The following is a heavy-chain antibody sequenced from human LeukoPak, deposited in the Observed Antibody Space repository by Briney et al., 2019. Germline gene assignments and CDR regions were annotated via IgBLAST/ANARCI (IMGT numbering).Heavy chain of an antibody. CDR2: IYSGST. J-gene: IGHJ4*01. CDR3: ARGRGPLRVEFGE. Sequence: PSETLSLTCNVSGGSLSSHYWSWIRQAPGKGLEWIGFIYSGSTKYNPSLKSRVAISMDTSKNQISLILNSVAAADTAVYYCARGRGPLRVEFGEWGHGTLVTISS. V-gene: IGHV4-4*09. D-gene: IGHD3-16*01. CDR1: GGSLSSHY.